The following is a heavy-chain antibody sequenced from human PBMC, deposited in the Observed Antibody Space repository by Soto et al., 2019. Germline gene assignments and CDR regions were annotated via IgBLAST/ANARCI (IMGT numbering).Heavy chain of an antibody. D-gene: IGHD6-13*01. CDR2: INAGNGNT. V-gene: IGHV1-3*01. CDR3: ASLGYSSSWYGGYYYGMDV. CDR1: GYTFTSYA. Sequence: ASVKVSCKASGYTFTSYAMHWVRQAPGQRLEWMGWINAGNGNTKYSQKFQGRVTITRDTSASTAYMELSSLRSEDTAVYSCASLGYSSSWYGGYYYGMDVWGQGTTLTVSS. J-gene: IGHJ6*02.